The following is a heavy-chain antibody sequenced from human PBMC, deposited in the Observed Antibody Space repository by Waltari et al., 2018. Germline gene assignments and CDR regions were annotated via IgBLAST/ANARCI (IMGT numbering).Heavy chain of an antibody. V-gene: IGHV4-59*01. Sequence: QVQLQESGPGLVKPSETLSLTCSIFDGSLSSYYWTLVRQPPGEGLEGIGYVHYSGSTNYNPSLKSRVTISVDTSKNQFSLNLNSVTAADAAVYYCARDHRYCSGVSCFSDAFDIWGQGTMVTVSS. CDR2: VHYSGST. J-gene: IGHJ3*02. D-gene: IGHD2-15*01. CDR1: DGSLSSYY. CDR3: ARDHRYCSGVSCFSDAFDI.